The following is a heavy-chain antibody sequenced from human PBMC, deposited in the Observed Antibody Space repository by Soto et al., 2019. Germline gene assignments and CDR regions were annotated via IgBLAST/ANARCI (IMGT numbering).Heavy chain of an antibody. Sequence: SVKVSCKASGGTFSSYAISWVRQAPGQGLEWMGGIIPIFGTANYAQKFQGRVTITADESTSTAYMELSSLRSEDTAVYYCARPGFRGEEYYYYGMDVWGQGTTVTVYS. CDR3: ARPGFRGEEYYYYGMDV. V-gene: IGHV1-69*13. D-gene: IGHD3-16*01. J-gene: IGHJ6*02. CDR1: GGTFSSYA. CDR2: IIPIFGTA.